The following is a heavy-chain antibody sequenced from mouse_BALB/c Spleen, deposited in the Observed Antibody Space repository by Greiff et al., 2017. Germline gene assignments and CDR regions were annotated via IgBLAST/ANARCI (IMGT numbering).Heavy chain of an antibody. Sequence: QVQLQQSGAELVRPGTSVKVSCKASGYAFTNYLIEWVKQRPGQGLEWIGVINPGSGGTNYNEKFKGKATLTADKSSSTAYMQLSGLTSDDSAVYFCARRNYPAWFAYWGQGTLVTVSA. CDR3: ARRNYPAWFAY. V-gene: IGHV1-54*01. J-gene: IGHJ3*01. CDR2: INPGSGGT. D-gene: IGHD2-1*01. CDR1: GYAFTNYL.